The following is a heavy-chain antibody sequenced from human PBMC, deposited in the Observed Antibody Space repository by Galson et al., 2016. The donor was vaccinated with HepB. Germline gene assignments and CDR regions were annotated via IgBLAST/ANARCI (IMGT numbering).Heavy chain of an antibody. CDR1: GYTFTSYD. J-gene: IGHJ6*03. CDR2: ISAYNDNT. D-gene: IGHD3-16*01. Sequence: SVKVSCKASGYTFTSYDITWVRQAPGQGLEWMGWISAYNDNTNYAQKLQGRVTMTTNTSTSTAYMELRSLRSDDTAVYYCARTRGGSYFPYYYMDVWGKGTTVTVSS. CDR3: ARTRGGSYFPYYYMDV. V-gene: IGHV1-18*04.